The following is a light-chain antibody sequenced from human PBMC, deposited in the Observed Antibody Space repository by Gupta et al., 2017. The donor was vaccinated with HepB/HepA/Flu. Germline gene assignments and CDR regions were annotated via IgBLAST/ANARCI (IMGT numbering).Light chain of an antibody. Sequence: DIQMTQSPSTLSASVGDRVTITCRASQGISSWLAWYQQKPGKAPKLLIYQACIVETGFPSRFSGSGSGTEFILTITSRQPDEFASYYCRKDESTMFTFGHGTKVDFK. CDR2: QAC. CDR1: QGISSW. V-gene: IGKV1-5*03. CDR3: RKDESTMFT. J-gene: IGKJ3*01.